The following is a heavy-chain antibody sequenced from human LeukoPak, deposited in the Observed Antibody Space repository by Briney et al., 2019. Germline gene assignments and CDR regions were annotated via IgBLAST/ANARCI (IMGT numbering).Heavy chain of an antibody. Sequence: GGSLRLSCAASGFTFSTFWMSWVRQAPGKGLEWVANIKEDGSEKYYVDSVKGRFTISRDNAKNSLYLQTNSLRAEDTAVYYCARRALRYCSSTSCPAQYYGVDVWGKGTTVTVSS. J-gene: IGHJ6*04. CDR1: GFTFSTFW. D-gene: IGHD2-2*01. CDR2: IKEDGSEK. CDR3: ARRALRYCSSTSCPAQYYGVDV. V-gene: IGHV3-7*03.